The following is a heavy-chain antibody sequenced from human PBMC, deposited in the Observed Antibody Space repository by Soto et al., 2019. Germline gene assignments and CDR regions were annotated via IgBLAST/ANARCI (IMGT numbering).Heavy chain of an antibody. CDR1: GGSISSYY. Sequence: KPSETLSLTCTVSGGSISSYYWSWIRQPPGKGLEWIGYIYYSGSTNYNPSLKSRVTISVDTSKNQFSLKLSSVTAADTAVYYCARIGLTTTVDYWGQGTLVTVSS. V-gene: IGHV4-59*01. D-gene: IGHD3-3*01. CDR2: IYYSGST. CDR3: ARIGLTTTVDY. J-gene: IGHJ4*02.